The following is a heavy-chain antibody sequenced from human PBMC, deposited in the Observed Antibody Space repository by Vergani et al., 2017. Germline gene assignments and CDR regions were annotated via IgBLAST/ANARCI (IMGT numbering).Heavy chain of an antibody. CDR1: GYTFSNYY. CDR2: INPSGGHT. J-gene: IGHJ4*02. Sequence: QVQVVQSGAEVKKSGASVKVSCKTSGYTFSNYYMPWVRQAPGQGLEWMGIINPSGGHTNYAQKFQGRVTMTMDTYTSTVYMELSSLISEATAIYYCARGYYGILTGYLYWGQGTLVTVSA. CDR3: ARGYYGILTGYLY. D-gene: IGHD3-9*01. V-gene: IGHV1-46*03.